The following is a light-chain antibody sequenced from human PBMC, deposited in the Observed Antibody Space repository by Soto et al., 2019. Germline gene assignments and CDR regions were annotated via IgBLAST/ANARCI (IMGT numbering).Light chain of an antibody. CDR1: HSIGTW. CDR3: QQYNTYPYT. Sequence: DIQMTQSPSTLSASVGDRVSITCRASHSIGTWLAWHQQKPGKAPKSLINTASNLETVVPSRFNGSGSGTEFTLTISSLQPDDFATYFCQQYNTYPYTFGQGTKLEIK. J-gene: IGKJ2*01. V-gene: IGKV1-5*03. CDR2: TAS.